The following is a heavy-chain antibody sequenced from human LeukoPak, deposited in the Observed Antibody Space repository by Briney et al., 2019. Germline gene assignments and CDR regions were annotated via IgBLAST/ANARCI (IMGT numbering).Heavy chain of an antibody. V-gene: IGHV3-23*01. CDR1: GITLSNYG. D-gene: IGHD3-10*01. J-gene: IGHJ6*02. CDR2: ISGSGGGT. CDR3: ARVYALGPYYYGSGSYYPTHYYYYGMDV. Sequence: LPGRSLRLSCAVSGITLSNYGMSWVRQAPGKGREWVAGISGSGGGTNYADSVKGRFTISRDNAKNSLYLQMNSLRAEDTAWYHCARVYALGPYYYGSGSYYPTHYYYYGMDVWGQGTTVTVSS.